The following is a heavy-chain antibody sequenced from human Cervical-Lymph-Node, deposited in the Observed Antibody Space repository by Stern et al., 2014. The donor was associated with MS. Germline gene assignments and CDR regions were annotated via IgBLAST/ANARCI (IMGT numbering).Heavy chain of an antibody. V-gene: IGHV2-70*04. CDR1: GFSLSTSEMR. Sequence: QVTLRESGPALVKPTQTLTLTCTFSGFSLSTSEMRVSWIRQPPGKALEWLARIDGDDDKFYSTSLKTRLTISKDTSKIQVVLTMTNMDPVDTATYYCARTLRDGYNKGYFEYWGQGTLVTVSS. CDR2: IDGDDDK. CDR3: ARTLRDGYNKGYFEY. D-gene: IGHD5-24*01. J-gene: IGHJ4*02.